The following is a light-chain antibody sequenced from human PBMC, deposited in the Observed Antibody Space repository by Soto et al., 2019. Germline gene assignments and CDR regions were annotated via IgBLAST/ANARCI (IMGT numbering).Light chain of an antibody. CDR2: GAS. J-gene: IGKJ1*01. Sequence: VMPQSPATLSLSPGERATLSGRACQGLRSSLAWYQQKPGQAPRLLIYGASSRATGIPFRFWGSGSGTEFTLTISRLQSEDVAVYHCQQYNTWPLTFGQGTKVDIK. V-gene: IGKV3-15*01. CDR1: QGLRSS. CDR3: QQYNTWPLT.